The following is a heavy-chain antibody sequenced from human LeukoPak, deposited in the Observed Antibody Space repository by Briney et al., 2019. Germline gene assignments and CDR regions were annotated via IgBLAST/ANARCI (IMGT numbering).Heavy chain of an antibody. CDR1: GGTFSSYA. V-gene: IGHV1-69*04. CDR3: ASGSYYDFWSGNGAFDI. J-gene: IGHJ3*02. CDR2: IIPIFGIA. D-gene: IGHD3-3*01. Sequence: SVKVSCKASGGTFSSYAISWVRQAPGQGLEWMGRIIPIFGIANYAQKFQGRVTITADKSTSTAYMELSSLRSEDTAVYYCASGSYYDFWSGNGAFDIWGQGTMVTVSP.